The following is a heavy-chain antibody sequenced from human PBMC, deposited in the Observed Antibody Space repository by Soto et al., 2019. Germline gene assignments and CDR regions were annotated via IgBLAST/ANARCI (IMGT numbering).Heavy chain of an antibody. CDR2: IYSRGNT. D-gene: IGHD4-17*01. CDR1: GFPASSNY. J-gene: IGHJ3*02. CDR3: ATRLDPIREDALDI. Sequence: EVQLVESGGGLIQPGGSLRLSCEAYGFPASSNYMSWVGQPPGKGLEWVSVIYSRGNTYYADSVKGRFTISRDNSKNTLYLQMNSLRAEDTAVYYCATRLDPIREDALDIWGQGTMVTVSS. V-gene: IGHV3-53*01.